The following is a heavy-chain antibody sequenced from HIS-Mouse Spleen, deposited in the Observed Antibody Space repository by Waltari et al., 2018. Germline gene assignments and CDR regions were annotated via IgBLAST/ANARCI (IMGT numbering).Heavy chain of an antibody. CDR3: ARGKGSSSWYYFDY. J-gene: IGHJ4*02. CDR2: INHSGST. CDR1: GWSLGGYY. D-gene: IGHD6-13*01. V-gene: IGHV4-34*01. Sequence: QVQLQQWGAGLLKPSETLSLTCAVDGWSLGGYYWSWIRQPPGKGLEWIGEINHSGSTNYNPSLKSRVTISVDTSKNQFSLKLSSVTAADTAVYYCARGKGSSSWYYFDYWGQGTLVTVSS.